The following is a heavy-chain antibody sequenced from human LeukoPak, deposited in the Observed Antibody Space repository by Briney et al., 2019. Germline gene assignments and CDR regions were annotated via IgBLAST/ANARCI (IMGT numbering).Heavy chain of an antibody. J-gene: IGHJ4*02. CDR2: ISYDGSNK. Sequence: GGSLRLSCAASGFTFSSYAMHWVRQAPGKGLEWVAVISYDGSNKYYADSVKGRFTISRDNSKNTLYLQMNSPRAEDTAVYYCARDPDDYVWGSYRYSRRLDYWGQGTLVTVSS. CDR3: ARDPDDYVWGSYRYSRRLDY. V-gene: IGHV3-30-3*01. CDR1: GFTFSSYA. D-gene: IGHD3-16*02.